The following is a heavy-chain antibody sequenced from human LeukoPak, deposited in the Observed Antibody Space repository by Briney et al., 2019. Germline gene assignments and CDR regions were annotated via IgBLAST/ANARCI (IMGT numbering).Heavy chain of an antibody. Sequence: SETLSLTCAVCGGSFSGYYWSWIRQPPGKGLEWIGEINHSGSTNYNPSLKSRVTISVDTSKNQFSLKLSSVTAADTAVYYCAREGYYCSGGSCYSGGWNYWGQGTLVTVSS. J-gene: IGHJ4*02. V-gene: IGHV4-34*01. CDR3: AREGYYCSGGSCYSGGWNY. CDR2: INHSGST. CDR1: GGSFSGYY. D-gene: IGHD2-15*01.